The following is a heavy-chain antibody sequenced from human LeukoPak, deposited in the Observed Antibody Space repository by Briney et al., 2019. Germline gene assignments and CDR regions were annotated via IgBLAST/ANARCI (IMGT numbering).Heavy chain of an antibody. D-gene: IGHD2-2*01. CDR3: ARGEADIVVVPAAFIRDF. CDR2: ISSSSSYT. V-gene: IGHV3-11*05. J-gene: IGHJ4*02. Sequence: GSLRLSCAASGFTFSDYYMSWIRQAPGKGLEWVSYISSSSSYTNYADSVKGRFTISRDNAKNSLYLQMNSLRAEDTAVYYCARGEADIVVVPAAFIRDFWGQGTLVTVSS. CDR1: GFTFSDYY.